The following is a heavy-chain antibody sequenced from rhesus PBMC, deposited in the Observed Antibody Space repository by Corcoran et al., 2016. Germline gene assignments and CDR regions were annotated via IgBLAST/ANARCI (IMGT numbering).Heavy chain of an antibody. CDR2: INGFSGST. J-gene: IGHJ5-1*01. V-gene: IGHV4-80*01. CDR3: SSPVRYRFDV. CDR1: GGSFGSYW. Sequence: QVQLQESGPGLVKPSAPLFLTCAVYGGSFGSYWWNWIRQSPGKGLEWIGEINGFSGSTNYNPSLQSLVTSSGDVSRNQFSLKLTSVTAADTAVYYCSSPVRYRFDVWGPGVLVSVSS.